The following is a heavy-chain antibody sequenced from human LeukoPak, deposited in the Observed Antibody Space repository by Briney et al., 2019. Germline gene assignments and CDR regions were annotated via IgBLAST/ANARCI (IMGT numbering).Heavy chain of an antibody. Sequence: SQTLSLTCTVSGGSISSGSYYWSWIRQPAGKGLEWIGRIYTSGSTNYNPSLKSRVTISVDTSKNQFSLKLSSVTAADTAVYYCARGCSSSWYAVSFDYWGQGTLVTVSS. CDR1: GGSISSGSYY. CDR3: ARGCSSSWYAVSFDY. V-gene: IGHV4-61*02. CDR2: IYTSGST. J-gene: IGHJ4*02. D-gene: IGHD6-13*01.